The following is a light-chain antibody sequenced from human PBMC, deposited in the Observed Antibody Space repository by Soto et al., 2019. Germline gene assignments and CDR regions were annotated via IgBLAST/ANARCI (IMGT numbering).Light chain of an antibody. Sequence: DIQLNQSPSTLSASVGDRVTLSCLASQAMNTYIAWYQQRPGAAPKLLVYGASTLYTGVPSRFSGSESGAVFTLTISSLQPEDFATYYCQQLHSYPITFGQGTRLEIK. J-gene: IGKJ5*01. CDR1: QAMNTY. V-gene: IGKV1-9*01. CDR3: QQLHSYPIT. CDR2: GAS.